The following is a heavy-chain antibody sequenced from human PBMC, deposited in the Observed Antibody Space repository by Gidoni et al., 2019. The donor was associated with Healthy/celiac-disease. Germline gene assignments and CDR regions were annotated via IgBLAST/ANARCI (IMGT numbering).Heavy chain of an antibody. CDR2: ISGSGGST. V-gene: IGHV3-23*01. CDR1: GFNFSSYA. D-gene: IGHD3-22*01. J-gene: IGHJ6*02. Sequence: EVQLLESGGGLVQPGGSLRLSCAASGFNFSSYAMSWVRQAPGKGLEWVSAISGSGGSTYYADSVKGRFTISRDNSKNTLYLQMNSLRAEDTAVYYCAKLEDSSGYAYYYGMDVWGQGTTVTVSS. CDR3: AKLEDSSGYAYYYGMDV.